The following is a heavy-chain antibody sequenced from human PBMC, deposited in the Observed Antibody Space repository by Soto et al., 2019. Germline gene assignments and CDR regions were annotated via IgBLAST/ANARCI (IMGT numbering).Heavy chain of an antibody. V-gene: IGHV3-21*01. Sequence: GGSLRLSCAASGFTFSSYSMNWVRQAPGKELEWVSSISSSSSYIYYADSVKGRFTISRDNAKNSLYLQMNSLRAEDTAVYYCAREVLRFLEWLPDYYYMDVWGKGTTVTVSS. D-gene: IGHD3-3*01. CDR2: ISSSSSYI. CDR1: GFTFSSYS. CDR3: AREVLRFLEWLPDYYYMDV. J-gene: IGHJ6*03.